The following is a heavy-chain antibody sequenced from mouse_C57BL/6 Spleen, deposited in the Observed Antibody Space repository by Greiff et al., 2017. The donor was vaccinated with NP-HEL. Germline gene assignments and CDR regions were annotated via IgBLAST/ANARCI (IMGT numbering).Heavy chain of an antibody. CDR1: GYSFTDYN. CDR2: INPNYGTT. Sequence: VQLKESGPELVKPGASVKISCKASGYSFTDYNMNWVKQSNGKSLEWIGVINPNYGTTSYNQKFKGKATLTVDQSSSTAYMQLNSLTSEDSAVYYCARHYYGSPYAMDYWGQGTSVTVSS. CDR3: ARHYYGSPYAMDY. D-gene: IGHD1-1*01. J-gene: IGHJ4*01. V-gene: IGHV1-39*01.